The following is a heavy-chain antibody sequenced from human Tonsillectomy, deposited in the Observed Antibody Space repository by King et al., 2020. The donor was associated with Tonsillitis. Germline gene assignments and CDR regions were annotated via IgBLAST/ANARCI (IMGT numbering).Heavy chain of an antibody. CDR1: GFTFSSYW. CDR3: ARACSTTSCYALDAFDL. CDR2: INSDGGGT. Sequence: VQLVESGGGLVQPGGSLRLSCAASGFTFSSYWMHWVRQAPGKGLVWVSRINSDGGGTRDAESVKGRFTIPRDNAKNTMNLQMNSLRAEDTAVYYCARACSTTSCYALDAFDLWGQGTMVTVSS. V-gene: IGHV3-74*01. D-gene: IGHD2-2*01. J-gene: IGHJ3*01.